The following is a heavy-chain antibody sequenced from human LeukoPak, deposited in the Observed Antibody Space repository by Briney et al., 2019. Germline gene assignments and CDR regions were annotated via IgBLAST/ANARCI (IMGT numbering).Heavy chain of an antibody. CDR1: GYTFTGYY. J-gene: IGHJ4*02. V-gene: IGHV1-2*02. CDR3: ARDSLLTSAKFDY. Sequence: ASVKVSCKASGYTFTGYYMHWVRQAPGQGLEWMGWINPNSGGTNYAQKFQGRVTMTRDTSISTACMELSRLRSDDTAVYYCARDSLLTSAKFDYWGQGTLVTVSS. CDR2: INPNSGGT. D-gene: IGHD4/OR15-4a*01.